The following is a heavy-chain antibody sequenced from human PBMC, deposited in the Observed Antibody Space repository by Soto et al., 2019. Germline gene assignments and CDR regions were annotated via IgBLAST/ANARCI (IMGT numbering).Heavy chain of an antibody. V-gene: IGHV2-5*01. Sequence: GSGPTLVNPTQTLTLTCTFSGFSLSTSGVGVGWIRQPPGKALEWLALIYWNDDKRYSPSLKSRLTITKDTSKNQVVLTMTNMDTVDTATYYCAHRRPPTDPSPYYYYYYGMDVWGQGTTVTVSS. CDR1: GFSLSTSGVG. CDR2: IYWNDDK. CDR3: AHRRPPTDPSPYYYYYYGMDV. J-gene: IGHJ6*02.